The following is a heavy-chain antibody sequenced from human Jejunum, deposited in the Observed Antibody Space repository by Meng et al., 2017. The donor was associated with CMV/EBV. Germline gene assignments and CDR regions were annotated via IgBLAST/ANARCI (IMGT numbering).Heavy chain of an antibody. J-gene: IGHJ4*02. CDR3: ARESWIDGF. CDR2: INHRGIT. D-gene: IGHD1-1*01. V-gene: IGHV4-34*01. CDR1: DGSFSGYY. Sequence: LSLTCGVYDGSFSGYYWTWIRQSPGKRLEWIGEINHRGITQYNPSLKSRVTISVDTSKNQLSLRLSSVTAADTAVYYCARESWIDGFWGQGTLVTVSS.